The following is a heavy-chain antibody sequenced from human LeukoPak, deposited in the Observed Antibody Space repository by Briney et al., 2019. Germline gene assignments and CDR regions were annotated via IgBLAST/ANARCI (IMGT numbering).Heavy chain of an antibody. Sequence: GGSLRLSCVGSGITFSSYSMNWVRQAPGKGLEWVSYISSFSGTINYADSVKGRFTISRDNAKNSMYLQMNSLRADDTAVYYCARDHTGYEYGSFTYHYQYMDVWGKGTTVTVSS. J-gene: IGHJ6*03. CDR1: GITFSSYS. D-gene: IGHD5-12*01. CDR2: ISSFSGTI. CDR3: ARDHTGYEYGSFTYHYQYMDV. V-gene: IGHV3-48*04.